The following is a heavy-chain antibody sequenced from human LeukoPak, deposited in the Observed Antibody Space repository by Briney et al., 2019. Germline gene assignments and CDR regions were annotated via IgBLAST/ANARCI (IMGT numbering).Heavy chain of an antibody. D-gene: IGHD3-10*01. CDR2: ISGSGGST. CDR1: GFTFSSYA. CDR3: AKDPNYYGSGSYYPIDY. Sequence: GGSLRLSCAASGFTFSSYAMGWVRQAPGKGLEWVSAISGSGGSTYYADSVKGRFTISRDNSKNTLYLQMNSLRAEDTAVYYCAKDPNYYGSGSYYPIDYWGQGTLVTVSS. J-gene: IGHJ4*02. V-gene: IGHV3-23*01.